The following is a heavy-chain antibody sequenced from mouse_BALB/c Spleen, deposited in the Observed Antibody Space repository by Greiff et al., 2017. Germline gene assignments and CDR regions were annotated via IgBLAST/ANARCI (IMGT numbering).Heavy chain of an antibody. J-gene: IGHJ4*01. CDR3: ASNYYAMDY. CDR2: IDPANGNT. Sequence: EVQVVESGAELVKPGASVKLSCTASGFNTKDTYMHWVKQRPEQGLEWIGRIDPANGNTKYDPKFQGKATITADTSSNTAYLQLSSLTSEDTAVYYCASNYYAMDYWGQGTSVTVSS. CDR1: GFNTKDTY. V-gene: IGHV14-3*02.